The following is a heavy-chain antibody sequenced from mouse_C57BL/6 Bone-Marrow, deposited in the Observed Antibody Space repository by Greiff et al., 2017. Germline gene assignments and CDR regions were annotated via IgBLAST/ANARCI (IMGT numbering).Heavy chain of an antibody. CDR1: GFNIKDYY. CDR2: IDPEDGET. Sequence: VQLQQSGAELVKPGASVKLSCTASGFNIKDYYMHWVKQRTEQGLEWIGRIDPEDGETKYAPKFQGKATITADTSSNTANLQLSSLTSEDTAVYYGARHGYYCPDAMDDWGQGTSVTVAS. V-gene: IGHV14-2*01. J-gene: IGHJ4*01. CDR3: ARHGYYCPDAMDD. D-gene: IGHD2-3*01.